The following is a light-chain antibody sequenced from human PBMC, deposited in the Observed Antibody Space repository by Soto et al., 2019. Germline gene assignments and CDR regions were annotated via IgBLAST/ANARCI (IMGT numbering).Light chain of an antibody. Sequence: QAVVTQPPSASGTPGQRVTFSCSGSSSNIGSNAVNWYQHLPGTAPKLIIYTDNKRPSGVPDRFSGSKSGTSASLAISGLQSEDEADYYCAACDASLSAVVFGGGTKLTVL. V-gene: IGLV1-44*01. CDR1: SSNIGSNA. CDR3: AACDASLSAVV. CDR2: TDN. J-gene: IGLJ2*01.